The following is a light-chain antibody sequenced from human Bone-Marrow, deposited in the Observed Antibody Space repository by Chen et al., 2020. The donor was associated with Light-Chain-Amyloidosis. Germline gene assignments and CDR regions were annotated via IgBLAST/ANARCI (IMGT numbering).Light chain of an antibody. J-gene: IGKJ1*01. V-gene: IGKV1-5*03. CDR2: KTS. CDR1: QTINGW. CDR3: LQYYSFWT. Sequence: DVQMTQSPSTLSASVGDRITITCRPSQTINGWLAWYQQKPGKVPNVLSYKTSTLETGVPSRFTGSGSGTEFTLTITSLQPDDFATYYCLQYYSFWTFGQGTKVEIK.